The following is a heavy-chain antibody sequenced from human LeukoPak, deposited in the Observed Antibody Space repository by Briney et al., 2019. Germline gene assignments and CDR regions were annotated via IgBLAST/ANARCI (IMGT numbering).Heavy chain of an antibody. V-gene: IGHV3-30*04. CDR1: GFTFSSYG. Sequence: GGSLRLSCAASGFTFSSYGMSWVRQAPGKGLEWVAVISYDGSNKYYADSVKGRFTISRDNSKNTLYLQMNSLRAEDTALYYCGINGGGDSGYGNCDYGGQGTLVTVSS. CDR3: GINGGGDSGYGNCDY. J-gene: IGHJ4*02. D-gene: IGHD5-12*01. CDR2: ISYDGSNK.